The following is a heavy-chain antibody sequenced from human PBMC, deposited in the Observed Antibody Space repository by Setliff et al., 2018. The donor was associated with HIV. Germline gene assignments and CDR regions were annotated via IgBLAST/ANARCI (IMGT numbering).Heavy chain of an antibody. V-gene: IGHV4-39*07. J-gene: IGHJ6*03. CDR1: GGSISSSSYY. Sequence: SETLSLTCTVSGGSISSSSYYWGWVRQPPGKGLEWIGSVYYSGTTYYNPSLKSRVTISVDTSKNQFSLKLSSVTAADTAVYYCARGPRYGSGNYYYYYYYMDVWGKGTTVTVSS. D-gene: IGHD3-10*01. CDR3: ARGPRYGSGNYYYYYYYMDV. CDR2: VYYSGTT.